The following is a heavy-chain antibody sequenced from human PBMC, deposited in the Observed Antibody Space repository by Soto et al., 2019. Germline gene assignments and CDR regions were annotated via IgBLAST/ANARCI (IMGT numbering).Heavy chain of an antibody. V-gene: IGHV1-69*08. Sequence: QVQLVQSGAEVKKPGSSVKVSCRASGDTFSSNCFMWVRQAPEKGLEWMGRIIPFTGTTNYAQKFRGRVSIPPDKSPSKANMVLGCLSSDDPAAFFWAKGGGGDYWGQGTLVAVSS. CDR2: IIPFTGTT. J-gene: IGHJ4*02. CDR1: GDTFSSNC. D-gene: IGHD3-16*01. CDR3: AKGGGGDY.